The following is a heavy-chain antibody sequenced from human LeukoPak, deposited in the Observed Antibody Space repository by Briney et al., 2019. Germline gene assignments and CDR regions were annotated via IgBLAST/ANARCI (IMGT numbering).Heavy chain of an antibody. V-gene: IGHV3-23*01. CDR2: ISSRDTTT. CDR3: AKADTLSIAVAD. CDR1: GFTLSTHG. Sequence: PGGSLRLSCAGEGFTLSTHGMSWVRQAPGKGLEWVSSISSRDTTTNYADSVKGRFTISRDDSKNTLYLQMNSLGAEDTAVYYCAKADTLSIAVADWGQGTLVTVSS. D-gene: IGHD6-19*01. J-gene: IGHJ4*02.